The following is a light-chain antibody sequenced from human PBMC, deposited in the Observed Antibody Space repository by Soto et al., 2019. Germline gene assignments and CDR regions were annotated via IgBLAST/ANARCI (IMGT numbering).Light chain of an antibody. J-gene: IGKJ2*03. CDR1: QSISSW. CDR2: RAS. CDR3: QRYNWYPYS. Sequence: DIQMNHSPSTRSASVGDRVTITCRASQSISSWLAWYQQKPGEAPKLLIYRASILESGVPSRFSGSGSGTEFTLTISSLQPDDFATYYCQRYNWYPYSFGQGTKLEIK. V-gene: IGKV1-5*03.